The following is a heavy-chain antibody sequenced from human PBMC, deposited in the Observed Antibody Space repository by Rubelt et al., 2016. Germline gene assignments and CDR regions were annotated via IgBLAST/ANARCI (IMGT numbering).Heavy chain of an antibody. Sequence: EVQLVQSGAEVKKPGESLKISCKGSGYSFTSYWIGWVRQMPGKGLEWMGIIYPGDSDTRYSPSVQGEVTISADKSISTAYLQWSSLKASDTAMYYCASLSSSSHDAFDIWGQGTTVTVSS. CDR1: GYSFTSYW. V-gene: IGHV5-51*01. D-gene: IGHD6-6*01. J-gene: IGHJ3*02. CDR3: ASLSSSSHDAFDI. CDR2: IYPGDSDT.